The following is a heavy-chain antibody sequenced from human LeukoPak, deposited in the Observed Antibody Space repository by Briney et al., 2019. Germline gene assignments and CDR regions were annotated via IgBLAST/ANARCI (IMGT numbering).Heavy chain of an antibody. V-gene: IGHV3-23*01. CDR2: ITDSGGTT. J-gene: IGHJ4*02. CDR1: RFTFSSYA. Sequence: GGSLRLSCAASRFTFSSYAMTWVRQAPGKGLEWVSAITDSGGTTFYADSVKGRFTISRDNSKNTLYLQMNSLRAEDTAVYYCASATNYDSSGYYLDYWGQGTLVTVSS. CDR3: ASATNYDSSGYYLDY. D-gene: IGHD3-22*01.